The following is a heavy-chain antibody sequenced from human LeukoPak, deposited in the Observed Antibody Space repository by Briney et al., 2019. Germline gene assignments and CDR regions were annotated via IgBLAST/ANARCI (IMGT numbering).Heavy chain of an antibody. CDR3: ARDPSCYGSGSYSLRDAFDI. Sequence: GGSLRLSCAASGFTFSSYSMNWVRQAPGKGLEWVSSISSSSSYIYYADSVKGRFTISRDNAKNSLYLQMNSLRAEDTAVYYCARDPSCYGSGSYSLRDAFDIWGQGTMVTVSS. CDR2: ISSSSSYI. V-gene: IGHV3-21*01. J-gene: IGHJ3*02. D-gene: IGHD3-10*01. CDR1: GFTFSSYS.